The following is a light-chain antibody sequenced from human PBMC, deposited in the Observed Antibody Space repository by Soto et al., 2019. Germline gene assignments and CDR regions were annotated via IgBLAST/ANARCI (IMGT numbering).Light chain of an antibody. J-gene: IGLJ2*01. V-gene: IGLV1-51*01. CDR2: NNN. Sequence: QSVLTQPPSVSAAPGQKVTITCSGSSSNIKNNDVSWYQQLPGTAPKLLIYNNNKRPSGIPDRFSGSKSGTSATLGINGLQTGDEADYYCGTWDSGLSDVVFGGGTNVTVL. CDR3: GTWDSGLSDVV. CDR1: SSNIKNND.